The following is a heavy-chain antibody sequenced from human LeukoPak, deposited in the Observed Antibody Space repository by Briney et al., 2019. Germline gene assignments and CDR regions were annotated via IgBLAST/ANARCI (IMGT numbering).Heavy chain of an antibody. D-gene: IGHD6-13*01. CDR1: GYTFTGYH. Sequence: ASVKVSRKASGYTFTGYHIHWVRQAPGQGLEWMGRINPYSGDTNSAQKFQGRVTVTRDTSITTAYMDLSSLTPDDTAVYFCARDQGSLTRSWYTGYWGQGTQVTVSS. CDR2: INPYSGDT. V-gene: IGHV1-2*06. CDR3: ARDQGSLTRSWYTGY. J-gene: IGHJ4*02.